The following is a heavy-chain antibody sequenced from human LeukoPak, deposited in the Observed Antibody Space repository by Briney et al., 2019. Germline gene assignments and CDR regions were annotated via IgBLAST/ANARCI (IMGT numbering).Heavy chain of an antibody. CDR3: ARENTIFGVAGHWFDP. D-gene: IGHD3-3*01. Sequence: PSETLSLTCTVSGGSISSSSYYWGWIRQPPGKGLEWIGSIYYSGSTYYNPSLKSRVTISVDTSKNQFSLKLTSVTAADTAVYYCARENTIFGVAGHWFDPWGQGTLVTVSS. CDR2: IYYSGST. CDR1: GGSISSSSYY. J-gene: IGHJ5*02. V-gene: IGHV4-39*07.